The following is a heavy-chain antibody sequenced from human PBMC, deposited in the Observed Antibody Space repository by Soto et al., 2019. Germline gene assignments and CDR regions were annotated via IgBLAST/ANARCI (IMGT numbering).Heavy chain of an antibody. Sequence: EGQLVESGGGLVKPGGSLKLPCEGSGLTFSNAYMSWVRQAPGKGLEGVGRIKTKTDGGATEYAAPVKGRLNISRDDSKNTLYVEMNSLKTEDTAVYYCTTDRPSRLRKPRVWGQGTLVTVSS. CDR3: TTDRPSRLRKPRV. J-gene: IGHJ4*02. CDR1: GLTFSNAY. CDR2: IKTKTDGGAT. V-gene: IGHV3-15*01. D-gene: IGHD4-17*01.